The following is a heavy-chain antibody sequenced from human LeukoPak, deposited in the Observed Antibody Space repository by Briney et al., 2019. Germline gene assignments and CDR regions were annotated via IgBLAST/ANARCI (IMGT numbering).Heavy chain of an antibody. J-gene: IGHJ6*03. D-gene: IGHD2-2*02. CDR2: IYTSGST. V-gene: IGHV4-4*09. CDR1: GGSISSYY. CDR3: ARWARACSSTSCYTGYYYYYMDV. Sequence: SETLSLTCTVSGGSISSYYWSWIRQPPGKGLEWIGYIYTSGSTNYNPSLKSRVTISVDTSKNQFSLKLSSVTAADTAVCYCARWARACSSTSCYTGYYYYYMDVWGKGTTVTVSS.